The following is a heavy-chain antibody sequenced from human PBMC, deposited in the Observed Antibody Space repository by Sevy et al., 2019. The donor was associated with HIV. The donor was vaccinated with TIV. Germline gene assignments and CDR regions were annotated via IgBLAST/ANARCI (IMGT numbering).Heavy chain of an antibody. D-gene: IGHD3-9*01. CDR2: ISAYNGNT. Sequence: ASVKVSCKASGYTFTSYGISWVRQAPGQGLEWMGWISAYNGNTNYAQKLQGRVTMTTDTSTSTAYMELRSLRSDDTAVYYCARALLMLTGPGAWFDPWGQGTLVTVSS. CDR3: ARALLMLTGPGAWFDP. V-gene: IGHV1-18*01. CDR1: GYTFTSYG. J-gene: IGHJ5*02.